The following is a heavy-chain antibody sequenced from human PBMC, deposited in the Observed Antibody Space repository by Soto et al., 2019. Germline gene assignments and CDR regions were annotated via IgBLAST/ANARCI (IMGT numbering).Heavy chain of an antibody. CDR3: AREIEATSLDV. V-gene: IGHV6-1*01. CDR2: AYYRSQWYI. Sequence: PSQTLSLTCVISGDSVSSDTSAWNWIRQSPSRGLEWLGRAYYRSQWYIDFAGSVKSRLTINPDTSKNEVSLHLKSVTPEDTAMYYCAREIEATSLDVWGPGTTVTVS. D-gene: IGHD1-1*01. J-gene: IGHJ6*02. CDR1: GDSVSSDTSA.